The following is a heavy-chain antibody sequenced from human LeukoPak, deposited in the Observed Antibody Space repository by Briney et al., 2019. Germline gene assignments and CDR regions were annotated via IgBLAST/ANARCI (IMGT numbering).Heavy chain of an antibody. CDR3: AKVTQQLVRFDAFDI. J-gene: IGHJ3*02. CDR2: ISGSGGST. CDR1: RFTFSSYA. D-gene: IGHD6-13*01. Sequence: GGSLRLSCAASRFTFSSYAMSWVRQAPGKGLEWVSAISGSGGSTYYADSVKGRFTISRDNSKNTLYLQMNGLRAEDTAVHYCAKVTQQLVRFDAFDIWGQGTMVTVSS. V-gene: IGHV3-23*01.